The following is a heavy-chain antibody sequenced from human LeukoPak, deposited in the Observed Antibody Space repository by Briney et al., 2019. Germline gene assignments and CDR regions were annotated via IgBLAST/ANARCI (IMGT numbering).Heavy chain of an antibody. CDR2: SSGSGGIT. CDR3: AKGGTESYHYYGMDV. J-gene: IGHJ6*02. D-gene: IGHD1-26*01. V-gene: IGHV3-23*01. CDR1: GFTFSRYA. Sequence: GGSLRLSCEASGFTFSRYAMIWVRQAPGKGLEWVSGSSGSGGITSYADSVKGRFTISRDNSKNTLYLQMKSLRAEDTALYYCAKGGTESYHYYGMDVWGQGTTVTVSS.